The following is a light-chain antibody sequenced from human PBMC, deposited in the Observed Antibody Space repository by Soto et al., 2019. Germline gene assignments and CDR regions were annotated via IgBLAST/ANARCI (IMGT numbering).Light chain of an antibody. J-gene: IGKJ3*01. CDR2: AAS. V-gene: IGKV1-39*01. Sequence: DIQMTQSPSSLSASVGDRVAITCRASISIHNYLNWYQQKPGKAPKLLISAASSLQSGVPSRFSGSGSGTDFTLTISGLQPDDFATYYCQQSYGTLLFGPGTKVDIK. CDR3: QQSYGTLL. CDR1: ISIHNY.